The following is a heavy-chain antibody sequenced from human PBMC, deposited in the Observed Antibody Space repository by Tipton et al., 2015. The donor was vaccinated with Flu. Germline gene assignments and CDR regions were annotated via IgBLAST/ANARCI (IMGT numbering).Heavy chain of an antibody. J-gene: IGHJ3*02. V-gene: IGHV4-4*07. CDR3: ARPRIQFSDNAFDI. Sequence: TLSLTCTVSGGSISSYYWAWIRQPAGKGREWIGRLYTSGSTKYNPSLKSRVSMAVDTSKNRFSLTLTSVTAADTAVYYCARPRIQFSDNAFDIWGQGTMVTVSS. CDR2: LYTSGST. CDR1: GGSISSYY. D-gene: IGHD5-24*01.